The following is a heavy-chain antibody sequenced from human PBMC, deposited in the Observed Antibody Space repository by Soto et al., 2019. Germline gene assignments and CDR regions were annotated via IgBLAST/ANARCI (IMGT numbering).Heavy chain of an antibody. CDR1: GFTFNTYD. CDR2: ITTSSAYI. J-gene: IGHJ5*02. Sequence: EVQLVESGGGLVKPGGSLRLSCAASGFTFNTYDMNWVRQAPGKGLEWVSSITTSSAYIYYADSLKGRITISRDNAKNSLFLQTSSPAAVDTAVSYCVRSGTARLRRNSWFDAWGQGTLVTVSS. D-gene: IGHD3-16*01. CDR3: VRSGTARLRRNSWFDA. V-gene: IGHV3-21*01.